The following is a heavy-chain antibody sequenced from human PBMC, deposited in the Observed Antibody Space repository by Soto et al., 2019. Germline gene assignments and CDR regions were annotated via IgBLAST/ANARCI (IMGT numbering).Heavy chain of an antibody. Sequence: SETLSLTCTVSGGSISSYYWSWIRQPPGKGLEWIGYIYYSGSTNYNPSLKSRVTISVDTSKNQFSLKLSSVTAADTAVYYCARVNDFWSGLHPGGYYYGMDVWGQGTTVTVSS. V-gene: IGHV4-59*01. CDR2: IYYSGST. D-gene: IGHD3-3*01. J-gene: IGHJ6*02. CDR1: GGSISSYY. CDR3: ARVNDFWSGLHPGGYYYGMDV.